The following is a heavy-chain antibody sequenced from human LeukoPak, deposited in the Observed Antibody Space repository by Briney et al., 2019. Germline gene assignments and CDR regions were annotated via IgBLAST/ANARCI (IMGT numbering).Heavy chain of an antibody. CDR3: AVAPYSGIYFDY. CDR2: IYHSGST. J-gene: IGHJ4*02. D-gene: IGHD1-26*01. V-gene: IGHV4-4*02. CDR1: GGSISSSNW. Sequence: SETLSLTCAVSGGSISSSNWWSWVRQPPGKGLEWIGEIYHSGSTNYNPSLKSRVTISVDKSKNQFSLKLSSVTAADTAVYYCAVAPYSGIYFDYWGQGTLVTVSS.